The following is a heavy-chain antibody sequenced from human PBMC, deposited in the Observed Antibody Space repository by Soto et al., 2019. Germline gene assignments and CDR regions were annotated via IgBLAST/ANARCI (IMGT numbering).Heavy chain of an antibody. V-gene: IGHV4-59*01. Sequence: SETLSLTCTVSGGSSSSYYWSWIRQPPGKGLEWIGYIYYSGSTNYNPSLTSRVTISIDTSKNQYSLKLSYVTAADTAVYYCARETMRGIDPWGQGTLVTVSS. D-gene: IGHD3-22*01. CDR1: GGSSSSYY. CDR2: IYYSGST. CDR3: ARETMRGIDP. J-gene: IGHJ5*02.